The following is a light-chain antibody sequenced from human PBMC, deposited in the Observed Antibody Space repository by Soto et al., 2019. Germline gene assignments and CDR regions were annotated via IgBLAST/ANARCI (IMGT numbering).Light chain of an antibody. J-gene: IGLJ1*01. Sequence: QSALTQPASVSGSPGQSITISCTGTSSDVGGYNYVSWYQQHPGKAPKLMIYEVSNRPSGVSNRFSGSKSGNTASLTISGLQAGDEADYYCSSYTSSSTVFGTGTKVTV. CDR1: SSDVGGYNY. CDR2: EVS. CDR3: SSYTSSSTV. V-gene: IGLV2-14*01.